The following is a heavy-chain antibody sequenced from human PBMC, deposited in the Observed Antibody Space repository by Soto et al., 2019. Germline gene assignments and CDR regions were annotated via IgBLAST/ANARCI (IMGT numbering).Heavy chain of an antibody. CDR3: ARPVTGTQYYFDF. Sequence: PSETLSLTCTVSGGSISSISHSWGWIRQSPGQGLEWIGNIFYNGITYYNPSLKSRVTISADTSKNHFSLKLRSVTVADTAVYSCARPVTGTQYYFDFWGQGSLVTSPQ. CDR2: IFYNGIT. CDR1: GGSISSISHS. J-gene: IGHJ4*02. V-gene: IGHV4-39*02. D-gene: IGHD1-1*01.